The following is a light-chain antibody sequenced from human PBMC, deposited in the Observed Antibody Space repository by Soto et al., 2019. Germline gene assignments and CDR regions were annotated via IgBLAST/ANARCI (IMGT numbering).Light chain of an antibody. CDR2: CGS. Sequence: EIVMTQSPATLSVSPGERVTLSCRASESVSSKLAWYQQKPGQTPRLLIYCGSSLQSGVPSRFSGSGSVSYFTLTINSVLHEDFVTYSCQHTYCTPPTFGQGTKLEIK. CDR3: QHTYCTPPT. V-gene: IGKV3-15*01. CDR1: ESVSSK. J-gene: IGKJ2*01.